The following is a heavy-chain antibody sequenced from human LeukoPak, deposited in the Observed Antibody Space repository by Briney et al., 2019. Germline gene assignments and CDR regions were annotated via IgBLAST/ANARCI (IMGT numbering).Heavy chain of an antibody. V-gene: IGHV4-39*07. CDR2: IYYSRST. J-gene: IGHJ4*02. Sequence: KPSETLSLTCTVSGGSISSSSYYWGWIRQPPGKGLEWIGSIYYSRSTYYNPSLKSRVTISVDTSKNQFSLKLSSVTAADTAVYYCARPAERDYYDSSGYELGGFDYWGQGTLVTVSS. D-gene: IGHD3-22*01. CDR3: ARPAERDYYDSSGYELGGFDY. CDR1: GGSISSSSYY.